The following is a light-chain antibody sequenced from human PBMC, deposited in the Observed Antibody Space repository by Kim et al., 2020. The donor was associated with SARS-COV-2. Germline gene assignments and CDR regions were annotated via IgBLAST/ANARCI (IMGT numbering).Light chain of an antibody. CDR1: GSNIGSNY. Sequence: GQRVSISCSGSGSNIGSNYVYWYQQFPGTAPKLLIYSNNQRPSGVPDRFSGSKSGTSASLAISGLRSEDEADYYCAAWDDSLSRLALGGGTQLTVL. J-gene: IGLJ2*01. V-gene: IGLV1-47*01. CDR2: SNN. CDR3: AAWDDSLSRLA.